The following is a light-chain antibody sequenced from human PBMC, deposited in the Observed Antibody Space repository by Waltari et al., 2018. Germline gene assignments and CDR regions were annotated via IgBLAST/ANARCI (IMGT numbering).Light chain of an antibody. J-gene: IGLJ3*02. V-gene: IGLV3-25*03. CDR1: TLPKEY. Sequence: SYGLTQAPSVSVSPGQTARITCSGDTLPKEYAYWYQQKPGQAPVLVIYKDSERPSGIPERFSGSRAGTTVALTINGVQAEDVAEYYCQSSDSSGSYVLFGGGTKLTVL. CDR2: KDS. CDR3: QSSDSSGSYVL.